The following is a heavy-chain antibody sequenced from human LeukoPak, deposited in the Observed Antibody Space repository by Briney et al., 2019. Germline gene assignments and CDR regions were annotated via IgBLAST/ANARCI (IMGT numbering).Heavy chain of an antibody. Sequence: GGSLRLSCAASGFTFSDYYMSWIRQAPGKGLEWVSHISRSGSTRYYADSLKGRFTISRDNAKNSLYLQMNSLRAEDTAVYYCAKTAYYYDSSGYDDAFDIWGQGTMVTVSS. CDR3: AKTAYYYDSSGYDDAFDI. CDR1: GFTFSDYY. D-gene: IGHD3-22*01. J-gene: IGHJ3*02. V-gene: IGHV3-11*01. CDR2: ISRSGSTR.